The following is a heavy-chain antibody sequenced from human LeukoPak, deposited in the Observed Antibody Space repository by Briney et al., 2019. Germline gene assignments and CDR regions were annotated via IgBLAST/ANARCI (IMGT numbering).Heavy chain of an antibody. CDR3: ARDDFRYGMDV. V-gene: IGHV4-39*07. CDR2: IYHSGST. Sequence: SETLSLTCTLSGGSISSSSYYWGWIRQPPGKGLEWIGSIYHSGSTYYNPSLKSRVTISVDTSKNQFSLKLSSVTAADTAVYYCARDDFRYGMDVWGQGTTVTVSS. CDR1: GGSISSSSYY. D-gene: IGHD2/OR15-2a*01. J-gene: IGHJ6*02.